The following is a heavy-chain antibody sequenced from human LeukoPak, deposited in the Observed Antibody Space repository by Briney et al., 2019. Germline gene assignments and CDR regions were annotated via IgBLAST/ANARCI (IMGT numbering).Heavy chain of an antibody. CDR2: VYYSGST. V-gene: IGHV4-39*01. Sequence: PSETLSLTCTVSGGSISSSSYSWGWIRQPPGKGLEWIGSVYYSGSTYYNPSLKSRVTISVDTSKNQFSLKLSSVTAADTAVYYCARHSPVGIFYFDYWGQGTLVTVSS. CDR3: ARHSPVGIFYFDY. D-gene: IGHD1-26*01. CDR1: GGSISSSSYS. J-gene: IGHJ4*02.